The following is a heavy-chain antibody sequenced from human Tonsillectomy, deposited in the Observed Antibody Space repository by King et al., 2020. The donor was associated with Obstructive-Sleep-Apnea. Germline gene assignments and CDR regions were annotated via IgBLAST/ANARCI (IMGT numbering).Heavy chain of an antibody. D-gene: IGHD1-26*01. CDR3: AGDGAPPSVGAHAYGDAFDI. CDR1: GFTFSNYA. Sequence: VQLVESGGGAVQPGRSLRLSCAASGFTFSNYAMHWVRQAPGKGLEWVAVISYDGSEKYYADSVKGRFAFSRDNSRNTLSLQMNSLRAEDTAVYYCAGDGAPPSVGAHAYGDAFDIWGQGTMVIVSS. V-gene: IGHV3-30*09. CDR2: ISYDGSEK. J-gene: IGHJ3*02.